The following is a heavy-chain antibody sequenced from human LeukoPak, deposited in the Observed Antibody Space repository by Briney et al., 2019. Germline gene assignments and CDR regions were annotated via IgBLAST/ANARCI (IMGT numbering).Heavy chain of an antibody. CDR3: AKDRYSRYDFLDY. J-gene: IGHJ4*02. CDR1: GFTFSRYG. V-gene: IGHV3-30*18. Sequence: GRSLRLSCAASGFTFSRYGMHWVRQAPGKGLEWVAVISYDGSNKYYADSVKGRFTISRDNSKNTLYLQMNSLRGEDTAVYYCAKDRYSRYDFLDYWGQGTLVTVSS. D-gene: IGHD5-12*01. CDR2: ISYDGSNK.